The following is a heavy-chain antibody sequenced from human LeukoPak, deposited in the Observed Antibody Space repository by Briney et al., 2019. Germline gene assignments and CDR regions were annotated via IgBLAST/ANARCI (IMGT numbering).Heavy chain of an antibody. Sequence: NPGGSLRLSCAASGFTFSSFAMSWVRQAPGQGLEWVSAMSGSGGMTYSADSVKGRFTISRDNAKNSLYLQMSSLRAEDTAVYYCARELPHPRFHISLWGQGTLVTVSS. CDR3: ARELPHPRFHISL. D-gene: IGHD2-15*01. V-gene: IGHV3-23*01. J-gene: IGHJ4*02. CDR2: MSGSGGMT. CDR1: GFTFSSFA.